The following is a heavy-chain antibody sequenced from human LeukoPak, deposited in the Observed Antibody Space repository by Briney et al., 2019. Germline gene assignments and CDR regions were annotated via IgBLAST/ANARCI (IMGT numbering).Heavy chain of an antibody. CDR3: ARDGSPSGFDY. J-gene: IGHJ4*02. D-gene: IGHD5-12*01. V-gene: IGHV3-23*01. CDR2: ISGSGGST. CDR1: GFTFSSYA. Sequence: GGSLRLSCAASGFTFSSYAMSWVRQAPGKGLGWVSAISGSGGSTYYADSVKGRFTISRDNSKNTLYLQMNSLRAEDTAVYYCARDGSPSGFDYWGQGTLVTVSS.